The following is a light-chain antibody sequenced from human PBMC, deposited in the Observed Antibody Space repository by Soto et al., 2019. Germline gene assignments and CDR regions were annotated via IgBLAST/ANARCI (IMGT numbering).Light chain of an antibody. V-gene: IGLV2-14*01. Sequence: QSVLTQPASVSGSPGQSITISCTRTSSDVCGYNYVSWYQQHPGKAPKLMIYDVSNRPSGVSNRFSGSKSGNTASLTISGLQAGDEADYYCSSYTSSSTRVFGTGTKVTVL. CDR2: DVS. CDR3: SSYTSSSTRV. J-gene: IGLJ1*01. CDR1: SSDVCGYNY.